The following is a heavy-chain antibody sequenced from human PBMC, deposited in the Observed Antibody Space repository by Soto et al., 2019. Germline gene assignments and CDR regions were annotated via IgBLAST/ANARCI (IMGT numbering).Heavy chain of an antibody. D-gene: IGHD7-27*01. CDR2: ISGSGXXT. CDR1: GFTFISYT. CDR3: AKAWGIDY. J-gene: IGHJ4*02. Sequence: PGGSLILSCAASGFTFISYTMIWVRQAPGKLLELVATISGSGXXTYXXXSXXXXXXXCRXXSKXXLYXXXXXXGXXDTAIYYCAKAWGIDYWGQGTLVTVSS. V-gene: IGHV3-23*01.